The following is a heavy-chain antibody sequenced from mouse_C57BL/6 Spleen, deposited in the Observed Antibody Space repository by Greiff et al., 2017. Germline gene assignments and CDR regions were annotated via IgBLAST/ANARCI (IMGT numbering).Heavy chain of an antibody. J-gene: IGHJ2*01. V-gene: IGHV1-82*01. CDR3: ARATDY. Sequence: QVQLQQSGPELVKPGASVKISCQASGYAFRSPWLHWVKPRPGKGLEWIGRIYPGDGDTNYKGKFKGKATLTADKSSGTAYMQLSSLTAEDSAVYVSARATDYWGQGTTLTVSS. CDR2: IYPGDGDT. CDR1: GYAFRSPW.